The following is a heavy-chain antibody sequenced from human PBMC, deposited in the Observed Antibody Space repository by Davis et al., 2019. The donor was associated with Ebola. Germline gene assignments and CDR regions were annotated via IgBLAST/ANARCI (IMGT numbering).Heavy chain of an antibody. D-gene: IGHD3-16*01. V-gene: IGHV3-30*02. CDR3: AKDLGDTFAFDI. J-gene: IGHJ3*02. Sequence: GESLKISCAASGFTFSSYSMNWVRQAPGKGLEWVAFIRYDGSNKYYADSVKGRFTISRDNSKNTLYLQMNSLRAEDTAVYYCAKDLGDTFAFDIWGQGTMVTVSS. CDR1: GFTFSSYS. CDR2: IRYDGSNK.